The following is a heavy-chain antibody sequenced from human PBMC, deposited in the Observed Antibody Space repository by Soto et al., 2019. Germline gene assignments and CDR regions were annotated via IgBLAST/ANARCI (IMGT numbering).Heavy chain of an antibody. J-gene: IGHJ1*01. D-gene: IGHD5-12*01. CDR2: IYYSGST. Sequence: SETLSLTCTVSGGSISSGGYYWSWIRQHPGKGLEWIGYIYYSGSTYYNPALKSRVTISVDTSKNQFSLKLSSVTAADTAVYYCARGDGYNYFGALETWGQGPLVTASS. CDR1: GGSISSGGYY. V-gene: IGHV4-31*03. CDR3: ARGDGYNYFGALET.